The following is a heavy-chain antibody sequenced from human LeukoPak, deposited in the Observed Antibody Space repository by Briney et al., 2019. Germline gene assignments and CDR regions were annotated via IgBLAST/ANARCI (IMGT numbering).Heavy chain of an antibody. CDR1: GFTFSNAW. Sequence: GGSLRLSCAASGFTFSNAWMSWVRQAPGKGLEGVGRIKSKTDGGTTDYAAPVKGRFTISRDDSKNTLYLQMNSLKTEDTAVYYCTTVGYSSSLHDAFDIWGQGTMVTVSS. CDR3: TTVGYSSSLHDAFDI. CDR2: IKSKTDGGTT. J-gene: IGHJ3*02. D-gene: IGHD6-13*01. V-gene: IGHV3-15*01.